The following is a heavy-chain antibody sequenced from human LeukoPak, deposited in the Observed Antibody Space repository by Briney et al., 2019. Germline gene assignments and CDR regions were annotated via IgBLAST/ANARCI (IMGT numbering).Heavy chain of an antibody. J-gene: IGHJ4*02. CDR2: IYHSGST. D-gene: IGHD3-22*01. V-gene: IGHV4-4*02. CDR3: ASGSSALTRTFDY. Sequence: SETLSLTCAVSGGSISSSNWWSWVRQPPGKGLEWIGEIYHSGSTNYNPSLKSRVTISVDKSKNQFSLKLSSVTAADTAVYYCASGSSALTRTFDYWGQGTLVTVSS. CDR1: GGSISSSNW.